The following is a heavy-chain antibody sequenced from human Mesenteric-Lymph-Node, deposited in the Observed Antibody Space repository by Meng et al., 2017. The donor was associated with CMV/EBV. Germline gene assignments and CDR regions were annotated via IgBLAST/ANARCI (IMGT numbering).Heavy chain of an antibody. CDR3: AKAGPFYDLLTGYFKMEYYFDY. J-gene: IGHJ4*02. Sequence: GESLKISCAASGFTLSSSAMRWVRQAPGKGLEWVSVISASGAATNHADSVKGRFTISRDTSKNTLFLQMNSLRAEDTAVYYCAKAGPFYDLLTGYFKMEYYFDYWGQGTLVTVSS. D-gene: IGHD3-9*01. CDR1: GFTLSSSA. V-gene: IGHV3-23*01. CDR2: ISASGAAT.